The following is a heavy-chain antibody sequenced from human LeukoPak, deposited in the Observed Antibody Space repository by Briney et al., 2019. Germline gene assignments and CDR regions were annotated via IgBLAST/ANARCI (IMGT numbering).Heavy chain of an antibody. J-gene: IGHJ3*02. CDR1: GFTFSSYD. V-gene: IGHV3-13*01. D-gene: IGHD6-25*01. CDR2: IDTAGDT. CDR3: ARVLTVRSGGYDAFDI. Sequence: AGGSLRLSCAASGFTFSSYDMHWVRQATGKGLEWVSAIDTAGDTYYPGSVKGRFTISRENAKNSLYLQMNSLRAGDTAVYYCARVLTVRSGGYDAFDIWGQGTMVTVSS.